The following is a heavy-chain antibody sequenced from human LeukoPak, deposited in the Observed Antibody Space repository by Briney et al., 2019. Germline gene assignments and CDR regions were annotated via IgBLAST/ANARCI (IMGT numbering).Heavy chain of an antibody. CDR2: IYPGDSDT. D-gene: IGHD3-22*01. CDR1: GYSFTSYW. V-gene: IGHV5-51*01. J-gene: IGHJ5*02. Sequence: GESLKISCKGSGYSFTSYWIGWVRELPGKGLEWMGIIYPGDSDTRYSPSFQGQVTISADKSISTAYLQWSSLKASDTAMYYCARRSYYDSSGYGWFDPWGQGTLVTVSS. CDR3: ARRSYYDSSGYGWFDP.